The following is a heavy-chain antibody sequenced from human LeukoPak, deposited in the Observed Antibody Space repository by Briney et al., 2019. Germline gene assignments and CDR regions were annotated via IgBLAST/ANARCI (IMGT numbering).Heavy chain of an antibody. J-gene: IGHJ4*02. D-gene: IGHD3-22*01. V-gene: IGHV4-4*02. Sequence: SGTLSLTCGVSGGSIDITNYWSWVRPAPGKGLEWIGEISHDGTTNYNPSLRSRVAMSFDRANNQFSLSLTSVTAADTAVYYCTREDRPFCPFAYWGQGVLVTVSS. CDR1: GGSIDITNY. CDR3: TREDRPFCPFAY. CDR2: ISHDGTT.